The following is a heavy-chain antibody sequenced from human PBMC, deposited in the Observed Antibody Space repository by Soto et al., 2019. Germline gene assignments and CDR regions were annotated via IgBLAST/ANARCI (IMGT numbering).Heavy chain of an antibody. V-gene: IGHV1-46*01. CDR2: VNPEDGAT. D-gene: IGHD2-8*02. J-gene: IGHJ4*01. CDR3: ARDQHPVRGVFFDN. CDR1: GYTFTNFY. Sequence: ASVKVSCKASGYTFTNFYIHWVRQAPGQGLEWIGLVNPEDGATRHAQDFQGRVTVTSDTSTRTVYMQLSSLRYEDTAIYYCARDQHPVRGVFFDNWGLGTPVTVSS.